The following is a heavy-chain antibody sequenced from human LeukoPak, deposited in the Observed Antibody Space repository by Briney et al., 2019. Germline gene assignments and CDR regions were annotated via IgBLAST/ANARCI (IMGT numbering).Heavy chain of an antibody. D-gene: IGHD5-24*01. Sequence: SETLSLTCTVSGGSISSYYWSWIRQPPGKGLEWIGYIYYSGSTNYNPSLKSRVTISVDTSKNQFSLKLSSVTAADTAVYYCARAEMATTGPFDYWGQGTLVTVSS. CDR3: ARAEMATTGPFDY. CDR2: IYYSGST. V-gene: IGHV4-59*01. CDR1: GGSISSYY. J-gene: IGHJ4*02.